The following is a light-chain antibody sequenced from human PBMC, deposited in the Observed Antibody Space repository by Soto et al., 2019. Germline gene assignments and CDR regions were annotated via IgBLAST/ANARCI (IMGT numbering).Light chain of an antibody. J-gene: IGLJ3*02. CDR2: EVS. CDR3: SSYTSTSTPWV. V-gene: IGLV2-14*01. Sequence: QSALTQPASVSGSPGHSITIFCSGTSSDVGAYKFVSWYRHHPGKAPQVMIYEVSNRPSGVSNRFSGSKSGNTASLTISGLQPEDEGDYYCSSYTSTSTPWVFGGGTKVTVL. CDR1: SSDVGAYKF.